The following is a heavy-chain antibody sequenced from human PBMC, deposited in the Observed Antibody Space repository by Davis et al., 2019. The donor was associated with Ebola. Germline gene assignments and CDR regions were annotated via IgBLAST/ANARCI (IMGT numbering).Heavy chain of an antibody. CDR3: VRGRSYQSESSGLYYFDY. J-gene: IGHJ4*02. CDR2: IYYSGST. D-gene: IGHD3-22*01. Sequence: MPSETLSLTCTVSGGSINSSLYNWGWIRQPPGKGLEWIGSIYYSGSTYYNPSLKSRVSISVDTSKNQFSLKLSSVTAADTAVYYCVRGRSYQSESSGLYYFDYWGQGTLVTVSS. V-gene: IGHV4-39*07. CDR1: GGSINSSLYN.